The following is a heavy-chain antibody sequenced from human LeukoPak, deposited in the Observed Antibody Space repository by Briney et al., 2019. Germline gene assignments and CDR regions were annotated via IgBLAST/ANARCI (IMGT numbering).Heavy chain of an antibody. J-gene: IGHJ4*02. V-gene: IGHV3-9*01. CDR3: ARDRNWGMDYDSSGYGPIDY. CDR2: ISWNSGSI. CDR1: GFTFDDYA. D-gene: IGHD3-22*01. Sequence: QPGGSLRLSCAASGFTFDDYAMHWVRQAPGKGLEWVSGISWNSGSIGYADSVKGRFTISRDNAKNTLYLQMNSLRAEDTAVYYCARDRNWGMDYDSSGYGPIDYWGQGTLVTVSS.